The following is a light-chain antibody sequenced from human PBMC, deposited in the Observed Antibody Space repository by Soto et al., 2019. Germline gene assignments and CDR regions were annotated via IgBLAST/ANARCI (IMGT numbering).Light chain of an antibody. CDR1: SGHSRYA. V-gene: IGLV4-69*01. CDR3: QTWGSDFSVV. J-gene: IGLJ2*01. CDR2: LNSDGSH. Sequence: QLVLTQSPSASASLGASVKLTCTLSSGHSRYAIAWHQQQPEKGPRYLMKLNSDGSHNKGAGIPDRFSGSSSGAERYLTISSLQSEDEADYSCQTWGSDFSVVFGGGTKLTVL.